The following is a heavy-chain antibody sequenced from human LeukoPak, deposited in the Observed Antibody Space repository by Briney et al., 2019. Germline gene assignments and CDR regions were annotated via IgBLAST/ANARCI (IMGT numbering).Heavy chain of an antibody. D-gene: IGHD6-6*01. V-gene: IGHV3-23*01. J-gene: IGHJ4*02. CDR1: GFTFSSYA. Sequence: QPGGSLRLSCAASGFTFSSYAMNWVRQPPGKGLEWVSSISGSGGSTYYADSVKGRFTISRDNAKNSLYLQVNSLRAEDTAVYCCAREAYSSSPNFDYWGQGALVTVSS. CDR2: ISGSGGST. CDR3: AREAYSSSPNFDY.